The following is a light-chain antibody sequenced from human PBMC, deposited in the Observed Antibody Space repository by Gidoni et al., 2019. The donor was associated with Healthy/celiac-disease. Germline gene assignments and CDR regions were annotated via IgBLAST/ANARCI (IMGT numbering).Light chain of an antibody. CDR1: QIVSSY. CDR3: QQRSNWPLT. V-gene: IGKV3-11*01. CDR2: DAS. Sequence: LVLTQSPATLSLSPVERSTLSCMARQIVSSYLAWYQQKPGQAPRLLIYDASNMATGIPARFSGRGSGTDFTLTISSLEPEDLAVYYCQQRSNWPLTFGGGTKVEIK. J-gene: IGKJ4*02.